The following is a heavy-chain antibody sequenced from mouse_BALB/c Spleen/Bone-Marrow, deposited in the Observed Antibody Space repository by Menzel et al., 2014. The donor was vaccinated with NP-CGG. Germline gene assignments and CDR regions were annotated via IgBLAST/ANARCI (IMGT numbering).Heavy chain of an antibody. Sequence: EVQLQQSGPELVKPGASVKISCNTSGYTFTDYTMHWVKQSHGKSLEWIGNINPNNVGTTYNQKFKGKATLTIDKSSSTAYMELRSLTSEDSAVYYCARGRTAYWGQGTLVTVSA. J-gene: IGHJ3*01. V-gene: IGHV1-18*01. CDR1: GYTFTDYT. CDR3: ARGRTAY. CDR2: INPNNVGT.